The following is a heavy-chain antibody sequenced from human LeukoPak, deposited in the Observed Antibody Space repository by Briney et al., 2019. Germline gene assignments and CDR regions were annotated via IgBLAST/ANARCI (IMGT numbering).Heavy chain of an antibody. J-gene: IGHJ4*02. Sequence: SETLSLTCTVSGGSISSSSYYWGWIRQPPGKGLEWIGSIYYSGSTYYNPSLKSRVTISVATSKNQFSLKLSSVTAADTAVYYCARHGDSSKEGIFDYWGQGTLVTVSS. V-gene: IGHV4-39*01. CDR3: ARHGDSSKEGIFDY. CDR2: IYYSGST. D-gene: IGHD6-13*01. CDR1: GGSISSSSYY.